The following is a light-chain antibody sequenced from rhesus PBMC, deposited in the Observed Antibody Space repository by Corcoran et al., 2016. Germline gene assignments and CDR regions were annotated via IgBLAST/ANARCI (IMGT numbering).Light chain of an antibody. V-gene: IGKV1-94*01. CDR1: RGINRE. J-gene: IGKJ2*01. CDR2: GTS. CDR3: LQDYTTPYS. Sequence: DIQMTQSPSSLSASVGDRVTVTCRASRGINRELSWYQQKPGKVPTFLIYGTSSLQTGCSSRFSCSGSATDYTLTISSLQPEDVATYYCLQDYTTPYSFGQGTKVEIK.